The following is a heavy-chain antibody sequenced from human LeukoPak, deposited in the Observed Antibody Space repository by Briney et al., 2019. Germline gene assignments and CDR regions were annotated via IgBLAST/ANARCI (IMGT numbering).Heavy chain of an antibody. CDR1: GFSLSTSGVG. V-gene: IGHV2-5*02. D-gene: IGHD5-24*01. J-gene: IGHJ4*02. Sequence: SGPTLVKPTQTLTLTCTFSGFSLSTSGVGVGWIRQPPGKALEWLALIYWDDDKRYSPSLKSRLTITKDTSKNQVVLTMTNMDPFDTAPYYCAHRGLGRYNAYFDDWGQGTLVTVSS. CDR3: AHRGLGRYNAYFDD. CDR2: IYWDDDK.